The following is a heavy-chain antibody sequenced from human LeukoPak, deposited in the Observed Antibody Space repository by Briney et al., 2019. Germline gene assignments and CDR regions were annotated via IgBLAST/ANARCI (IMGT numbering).Heavy chain of an antibody. CDR3: ARSNGKTIAAVSSGFDP. J-gene: IGHJ5*02. CDR1: GGSISSYY. D-gene: IGHD6-25*01. CDR2: IYYSGST. Sequence: SETLSLTCTVSGGSISSYYWSWIRQPPGKGLEWIGYIYYSGSTNYNPSLKSRVTISVDTSKNQFSLKLSPVTAADTAVYYCARSNGKTIAAVSSGFDPWGQGTLVTVSS. V-gene: IGHV4-59*01.